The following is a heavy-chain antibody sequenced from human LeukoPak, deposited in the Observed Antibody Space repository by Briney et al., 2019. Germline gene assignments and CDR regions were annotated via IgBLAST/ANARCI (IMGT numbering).Heavy chain of an antibody. D-gene: IGHD4-17*01. V-gene: IGHV5-51*01. CDR3: ARYGAPETYFDY. Sequence: RGESLKISFMDSPYSFSTSWIGGVRQIPGKSLGCMGIFYPDDSESRYSPSLQAQLPMSPPKSISTSYLQWSSLKASDTGMYFCARYGAPETYFDYWGQGTLVTVSS. CDR1: PYSFSTSW. CDR2: FYPDDSES. J-gene: IGHJ4*02.